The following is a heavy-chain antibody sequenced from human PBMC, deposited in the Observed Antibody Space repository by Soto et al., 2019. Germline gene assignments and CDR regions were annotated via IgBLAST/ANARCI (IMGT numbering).Heavy chain of an antibody. J-gene: IGHJ4*02. CDR3: ARDLEKGGGSAGFDY. CDR1: GYTFTGYY. V-gene: IGHV1-2*02. Sequence: ASVKVSCKASGYTFTGYYIHWVRQAPGQGLEWMGWINPNRGGTKYPQKLQGGVTMTRDTSIRTVYMSLTGLKSDDTAVYFCARDLEKGGGSAGFDYWGQGTMVTVSS. CDR2: INPNRGGT. D-gene: IGHD2-15*01.